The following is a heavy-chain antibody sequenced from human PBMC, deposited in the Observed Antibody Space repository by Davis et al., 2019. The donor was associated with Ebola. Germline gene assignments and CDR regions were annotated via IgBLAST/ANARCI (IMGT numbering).Heavy chain of an antibody. D-gene: IGHD1-26*01. CDR3: ALGGSGSYYFHY. CDR1: GYSFVASY. CDR2: IYPNTGGT. Sequence: ASVKVSCKASGYSFVASYMHWVRQAPGQGLEWMGWIYPNTGGTNYAQKFQGRVTMTRDTSARTAYMELSSLRSEDTAVYYCALGGSGSYYFHYWGQGTLVTVSS. J-gene: IGHJ4*02. V-gene: IGHV1-2*02.